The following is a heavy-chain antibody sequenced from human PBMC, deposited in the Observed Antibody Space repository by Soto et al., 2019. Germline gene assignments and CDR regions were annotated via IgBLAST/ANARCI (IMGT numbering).Heavy chain of an antibody. CDR3: VKDRMAYISVWDPFDI. CDR1: GFTFSSYA. J-gene: IGHJ3*02. Sequence: EVQLLESGGGLVQPGGSLRLSCAASGFTFSSYAMSWVRQAPGKGLELVSTIGSVGGDTYYADSVKGRFTISRDDSKNTLLLQMNSLRAEDTAVYYCVKDRMAYISVWDPFDIGGQGTMVTVSS. V-gene: IGHV3-23*01. D-gene: IGHD2-15*01. CDR2: IGSVGGDT.